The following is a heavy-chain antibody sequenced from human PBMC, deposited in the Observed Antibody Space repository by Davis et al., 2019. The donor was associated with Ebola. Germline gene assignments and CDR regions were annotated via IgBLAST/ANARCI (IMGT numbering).Heavy chain of an antibody. J-gene: IGHJ6*02. V-gene: IGHV3-74*01. Sequence: PGGSLRLSCAASGFTFSSYWMHWVRQTPGTGLVWVSNTNGDATITNYADSVKGRFTISRDNSKNTLYMEMNSLRAEDTAVYYCAIWAGPFWSYYYGLDVWGQGTTVTVSS. D-gene: IGHD3-3*01. CDR1: GFTFSSYW. CDR3: AIWAGPFWSYYYGLDV. CDR2: TNGDATIT.